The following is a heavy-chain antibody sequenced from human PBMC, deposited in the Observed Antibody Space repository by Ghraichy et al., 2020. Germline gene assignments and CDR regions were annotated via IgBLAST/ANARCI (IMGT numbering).Heavy chain of an antibody. Sequence: SETLSLTCTVSGGSISSSSYYWDWIRQPPGKGLEWIGSINYSGSTYYNPSLKSRVTISVDTSKNQFSLKLSSVTAADTAVYYCARHVEMATIKGEGWFDPWGQGTLVTVSS. CDR1: GGSISSSSYY. CDR3: ARHVEMATIKGEGWFDP. V-gene: IGHV4-39*01. D-gene: IGHD5-24*01. CDR2: INYSGST. J-gene: IGHJ5*02.